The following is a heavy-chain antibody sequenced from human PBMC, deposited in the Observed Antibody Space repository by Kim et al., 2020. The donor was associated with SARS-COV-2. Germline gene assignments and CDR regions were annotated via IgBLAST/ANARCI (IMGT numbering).Heavy chain of an antibody. D-gene: IGHD2-2*01. J-gene: IGHJ5*02. Sequence: SETLSLTCAVYGGSFSGYYWSWIRQPPGKGLEWIGEINHSGSTNYNPSLKSRVTISVDTSKNQFSLKLSSVTAADTAVYYCARAEYQLRNNWFDPWGQGTLVTVSS. V-gene: IGHV4-34*01. CDR3: ARAEYQLRNNWFDP. CDR2: INHSGST. CDR1: GGSFSGYY.